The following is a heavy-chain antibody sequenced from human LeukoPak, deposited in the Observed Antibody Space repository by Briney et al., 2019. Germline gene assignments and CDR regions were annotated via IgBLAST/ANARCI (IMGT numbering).Heavy chain of an antibody. D-gene: IGHD3-22*01. J-gene: IGHJ5*02. CDR2: IIPIFGTA. Sequence: SVKVSCKASGGTFSSYAISWVRQAPGQGLEWMGRIIPIFGTANYAQKFQGRVTITADKSTSTAYMELSSLRSEDTAVYYCARDRPYYDSSGPNWFDPWGQGTLVTVPS. CDR3: ARDRPYYDSSGPNWFDP. V-gene: IGHV1-69*06. CDR1: GGTFSSYA.